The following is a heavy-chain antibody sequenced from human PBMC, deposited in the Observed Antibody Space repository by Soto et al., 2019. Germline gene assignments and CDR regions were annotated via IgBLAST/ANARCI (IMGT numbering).Heavy chain of an antibody. CDR3: EAEMTFGKLSVL. D-gene: IGHD3-16*02. Sequence: QVQLVQSGAEVKKPGSSVKVSCKASGDTDTNYVISWVRQAPGQGLEWMGGIFPKFGTTYSAQKLQDRLTITADESKSTVYMQLSSLRLDDTAVYYCEAEMTFGKLSVLWGQGTTVTVSS. J-gene: IGHJ6*02. CDR2: IFPKFGTT. CDR1: GDTDTNYV. V-gene: IGHV1-69*01.